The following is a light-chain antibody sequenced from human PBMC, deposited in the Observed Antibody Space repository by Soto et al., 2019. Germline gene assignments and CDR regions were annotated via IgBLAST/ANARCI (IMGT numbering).Light chain of an antibody. CDR1: QSVSNNY. Sequence: EILMTQSPATLSVSPGERATLSFRASQSVSNNYLAWYQQKPGQAPRLLIYGASNRATGIPDRFSGSGSGTDFTLTISRLEPEDFAVYYCQQYGSSGTFGQGTKVDIK. J-gene: IGKJ1*01. CDR3: QQYGSSGT. CDR2: GAS. V-gene: IGKV3-20*01.